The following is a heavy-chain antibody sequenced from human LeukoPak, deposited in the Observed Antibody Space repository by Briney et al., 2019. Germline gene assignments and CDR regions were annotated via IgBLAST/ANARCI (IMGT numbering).Heavy chain of an antibody. CDR2: IYYSGST. Sequence: SQTLSLTCTVSGGSISSGGYYWSWIRQHPGKGLEWIEYIYYSGSTYYNPSLKSRVTMSVDTSKNQFSLKLSSVTAADTAVYYCARRRYSSSWEGNAFDIWGQGTMVTVSS. V-gene: IGHV4-31*03. CDR1: GGSISSGGYY. D-gene: IGHD6-13*01. J-gene: IGHJ3*02. CDR3: ARRRYSSSWEGNAFDI.